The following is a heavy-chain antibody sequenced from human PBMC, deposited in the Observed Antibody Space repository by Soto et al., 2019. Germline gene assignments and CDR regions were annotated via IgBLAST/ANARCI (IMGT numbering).Heavy chain of an antibody. CDR2: ISDIAYT. V-gene: IGHV4-61*05. CDR3: ARQGFGVLHGLVDV. D-gene: IGHD3-10*01. Sequence: SETLSLTCTVSGASIRHINNHYCSWFLLPPGKGLEWIGYISDIAYTSYNPSLKGRVSISVDTSKNQFSLTLTSVTAADTAVYYCARQGFGVLHGLVDVWGQGTTVTVS. CDR1: GASIRHINNHY. J-gene: IGHJ6*02.